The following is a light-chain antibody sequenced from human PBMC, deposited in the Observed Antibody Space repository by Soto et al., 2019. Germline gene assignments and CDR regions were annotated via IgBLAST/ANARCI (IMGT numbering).Light chain of an antibody. Sequence: QSVLTQPPSASGTPGQRVTISCSGSSSNIGSNTVNWYQQIPGTAPKHLIYSNIQRPSGVPDRFSGSKSGTSASLAISGLQSEDEADYYCAAWDDSLNGPVFGTGTKVTVL. V-gene: IGLV1-44*01. CDR3: AAWDDSLNGPV. CDR1: SSNIGSNT. CDR2: SNI. J-gene: IGLJ1*01.